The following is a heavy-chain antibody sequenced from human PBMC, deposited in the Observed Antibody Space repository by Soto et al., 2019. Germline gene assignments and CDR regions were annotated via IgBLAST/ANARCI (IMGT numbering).Heavy chain of an antibody. CDR2: MSPNGNNQ. D-gene: IGHD3-22*01. CDR3: ATGANFYYDTSRY. V-gene: IGHV3-30-3*01. CDR1: GFTFSIYA. J-gene: IGHJ4*02. Sequence: GGSLRLSCAAPGFTFSIYALHWVRQAPGKGLEWVAVMSPNGNNQYYADSVKGRFTISRDTSKSTLYLQMTSLRPDDTAVYYCATGANFYYDTSRYWGKGTLL.